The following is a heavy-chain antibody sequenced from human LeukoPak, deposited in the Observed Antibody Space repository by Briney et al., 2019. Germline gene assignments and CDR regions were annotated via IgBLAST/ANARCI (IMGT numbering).Heavy chain of an antibody. D-gene: IGHD1-26*01. V-gene: IGHV3-7*01. CDR1: GFTFSSYW. CDR2: IKQDGSEK. J-gene: IGHJ3*02. CDR3: ARDSYSGSYPGAFDI. Sequence: GGSLRLSCAASGFTFSSYWMSWVRQAPGKGLEWVANIKQDGSEKYYVDSVKGRFTISRDNAKNSLYLQMNSLRAEDTAVCYCARDSYSGSYPGAFDIWGQGTMVTVSS.